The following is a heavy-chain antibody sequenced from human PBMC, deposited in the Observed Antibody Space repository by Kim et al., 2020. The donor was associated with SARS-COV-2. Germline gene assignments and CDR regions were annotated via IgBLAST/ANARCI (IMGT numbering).Heavy chain of an antibody. CDR2: YAGNP. V-gene: IGHV7-4-1*02. CDR3: ARDGDTDYYGMDV. J-gene: IGHJ6*02. D-gene: IGHD2-8*02. Sequence: YAGNPTYAQGFTGRFVFSLDTSVSTAYLQISSLKAEDTAVYYCARDGDTDYYGMDVWGQGTTVTVSS.